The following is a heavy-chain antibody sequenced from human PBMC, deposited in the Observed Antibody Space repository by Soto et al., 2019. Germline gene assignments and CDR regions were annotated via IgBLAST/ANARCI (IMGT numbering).Heavy chain of an antibody. CDR3: ARALTQVNYYFDY. D-gene: IGHD1-7*01. CDR1: GGSISSGGYY. V-gene: IGHV4-31*03. J-gene: IGHJ4*02. Sequence: PSETLSLTCTVSGGSISSGGYYWSWIRHHPGKGLEWIGYIYYSGSTYYNPSLKSRVTISVDTSKNQFSLKLSSVTAADTAVYYCARALTQVNYYFDYWAQGTLVTVSS. CDR2: IYYSGST.